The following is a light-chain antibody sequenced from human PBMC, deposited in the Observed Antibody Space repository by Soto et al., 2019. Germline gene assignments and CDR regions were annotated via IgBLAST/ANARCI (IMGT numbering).Light chain of an antibody. J-gene: IGKJ4*01. CDR1: QSISTW. CDR2: KSS. CDR3: EQYNSYSF. V-gene: IGKV1-5*03. Sequence: DIPMTQSPSTLYASVGDRVTITCRASQSISTWLAWYQQKPGKAPKLIIYKSSNLESGVPSRFSGRRSGTEFTLTISSLQHDDFAAYYCEQYNSYSFFDGGTQVDIK.